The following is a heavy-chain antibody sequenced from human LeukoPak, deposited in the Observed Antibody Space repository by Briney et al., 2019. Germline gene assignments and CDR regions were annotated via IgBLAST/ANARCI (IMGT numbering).Heavy chain of an antibody. CDR3: ARGVIVVVPAAGFDP. Sequence: SLKVSCTASGYTFTSYNINWVRQATGQGLEWMVWMNPNSGNTGYTQKFKGRVTMTRNTSISTAYMELSSLRSEDTAVYYCARGVIVVVPAAGFDPWGQGTLVTVSS. V-gene: IGHV1-8*01. J-gene: IGHJ5*02. CDR2: MNPNSGNT. CDR1: GYTFTSYN. D-gene: IGHD2-2*01.